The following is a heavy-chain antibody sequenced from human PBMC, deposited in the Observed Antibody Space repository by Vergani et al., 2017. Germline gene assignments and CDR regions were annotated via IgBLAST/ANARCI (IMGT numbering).Heavy chain of an antibody. CDR1: GGSFTSYH. Sequence: QVQLQQWGGGLLKPSETLSLTCVVNGGSFTSYHWTWIRQSQGEGLEWVGDIDHTGRPDYNPSLKSRLTMSVDKSRNQFSLTLNSVTATDTAIYFCARVNTETNCHLYYYYYMDVWGQGTAVTVS. J-gene: IGHJ6*03. CDR3: ARVNTETNCHLYYYYYMDV. D-gene: IGHD4-11*01. V-gene: IGHV4-34*01. CDR2: IDHTGRP.